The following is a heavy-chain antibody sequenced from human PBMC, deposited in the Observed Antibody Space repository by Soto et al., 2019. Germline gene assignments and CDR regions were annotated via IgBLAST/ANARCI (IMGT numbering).Heavy chain of an antibody. CDR2: ISGSGVAK. CDR1: GFTFSSSA. V-gene: IGHV3-23*01. J-gene: IGHJ4*02. CDR3: AKDRSPGXXXXXXY. Sequence: DVQLLESGGALVQPGGSLRLSCVASGFTFSSSAMNWVRQAPGKGLEWVSTISGSGVAKSYADSVKGRFTISRDNSNNTVSLQMNSLRAXXXXXXXCAKDRSPGXXXXXXYWGQG.